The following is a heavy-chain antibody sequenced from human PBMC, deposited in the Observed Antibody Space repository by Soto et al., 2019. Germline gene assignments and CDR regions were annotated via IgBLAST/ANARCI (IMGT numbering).Heavy chain of an antibody. V-gene: IGHV4-4*02. J-gene: IGHJ4*02. D-gene: IGHD3-10*01. Sequence: PSETLSLTCAVSGGSISSSNWWSWVRQPPGKGLEWIGEIYHSGSTNYNPSLKSRVTISVDKSKNQFSLKLSSVTAADTAVYYCARDLYGSGSYYRGGSFDYWGQGTLVTVSS. CDR3: ARDLYGSGSYYRGGSFDY. CDR1: GGSISSSNW. CDR2: IYHSGST.